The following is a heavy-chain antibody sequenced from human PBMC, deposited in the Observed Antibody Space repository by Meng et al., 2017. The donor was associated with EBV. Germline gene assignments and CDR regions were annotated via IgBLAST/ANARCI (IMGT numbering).Heavy chain of an antibody. D-gene: IGHD6-13*01. Sequence: QVQVGQSGDEVKKPGSAVKVSCKASGGTFSSYAISWVRQAPGQGLEWMGGIIPIFGTANFAQKFQGRVTITADKSTSTAYMELSSLRSEDTAVYYCARAEIAAAGRLDYWGQGTLVTVSS. CDR2: IIPIFGTA. CDR1: GGTFSSYA. J-gene: IGHJ4*02. V-gene: IGHV1-69*06. CDR3: ARAEIAAAGRLDY.